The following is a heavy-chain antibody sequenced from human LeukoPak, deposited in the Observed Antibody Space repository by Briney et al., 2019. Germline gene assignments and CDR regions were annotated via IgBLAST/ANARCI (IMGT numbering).Heavy chain of an antibody. J-gene: IGHJ3*02. CDR2: ISGSGGST. CDR1: GFTFSSYA. Sequence: GGSLRLSCAASGFTFSSYAMSWVRQAPGKGLEWVSAISGSGGSTYYADSVKGRFTISRDNSKNTLYLQMNSLRAEDTAVYYCAKDGPNNYYGSGSYYNDGAFDIWGQGTMVTVSS. V-gene: IGHV3-23*01. CDR3: AKDGPNNYYGSGSYYNDGAFDI. D-gene: IGHD3-10*01.